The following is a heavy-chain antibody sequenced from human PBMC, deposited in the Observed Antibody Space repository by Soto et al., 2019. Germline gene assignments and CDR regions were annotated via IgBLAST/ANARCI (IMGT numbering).Heavy chain of an antibody. CDR2: IYYSGST. Sequence: SETLSLTCTVSGGSISSYYWSWIRQPPGKGLEWIGYIYYSGSTNYNPSLKSRVTISVDTSKNQFSLKLSSVTAADTAVYYCARVMVDTAMVTHSAGVYDHCYGMDVWGQGTTVTASS. CDR1: GGSISSYY. CDR3: ARVMVDTAMVTHSAGVYDHCYGMDV. D-gene: IGHD5-18*01. V-gene: IGHV4-59*01. J-gene: IGHJ6*02.